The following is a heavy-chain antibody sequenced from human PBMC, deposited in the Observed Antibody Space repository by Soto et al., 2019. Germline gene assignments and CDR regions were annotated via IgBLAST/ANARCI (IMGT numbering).Heavy chain of an antibody. CDR2: IIPIFGTA. CDR3: ARAITMIVVVTGGFDP. D-gene: IGHD3-22*01. Sequence: SVKVSCKASGGTFSSYAISWVRQAPGQGLEWMGGIIPIFGTANYAQKLQGRVTITADESTSTDYIELSSQSSEESAGYNWARAITMIVVVTGGFDPWGQGTLVTVSS. V-gene: IGHV1-69*13. J-gene: IGHJ5*02. CDR1: GGTFSSYA.